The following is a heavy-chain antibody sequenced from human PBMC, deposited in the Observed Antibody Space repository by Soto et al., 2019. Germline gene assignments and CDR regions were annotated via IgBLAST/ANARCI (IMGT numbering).Heavy chain of an antibody. CDR2: IIPIFGTA. CDR3: ARDCGYCSGGSCSCNGMDV. V-gene: IGHV1-69*13. D-gene: IGHD2-15*01. Sequence: SVKVSCKASGGTFSSYAISWLRQAPGQGLEWMGGIIPIFGTANYAQKFQGRVTITADESTSTAYMELSSLRSEDTAVYYCARDCGYCSGGSCSCNGMDVWGQGTTVTVSS. CDR1: GGTFSSYA. J-gene: IGHJ6*02.